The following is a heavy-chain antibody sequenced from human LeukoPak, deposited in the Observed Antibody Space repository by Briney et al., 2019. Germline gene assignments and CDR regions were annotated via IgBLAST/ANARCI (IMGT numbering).Heavy chain of an antibody. V-gene: IGHV3-64D*06. D-gene: IGHD3-22*01. Sequence: PGGALRLSCSASGFTFSTYFMHWVRHAPGKGLECVSAIPGSGGSTYYADSVKGRFTISRDNSKNTLYLQMSSLRAEDTAVYYCVRDQRGGSSGYYDSWGQGTLVTVS. CDR1: GFTFSTYF. J-gene: IGHJ4*02. CDR3: VRDQRGGSSGYYDS. CDR2: IPGSGGST.